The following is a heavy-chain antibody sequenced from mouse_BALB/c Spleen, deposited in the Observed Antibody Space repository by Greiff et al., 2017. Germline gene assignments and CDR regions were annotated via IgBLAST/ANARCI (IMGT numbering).Heavy chain of an antibody. CDR1: GYSFTDYN. Sequence: EVKLMESGPELVKPGASVKVSCKASGYSFTDYNMYWVKQSHGKSLEWIGYIDPYNGGTSYNQKFKGKATLTVDKSSSTAFMHLNSLTSEDSAVYYCAREEGYYGSSYYAMDYWGQGTSVTVSS. D-gene: IGHD1-1*01. CDR2: IDPYNGGT. V-gene: IGHV1S135*01. CDR3: AREEGYYGSSYYAMDY. J-gene: IGHJ4*01.